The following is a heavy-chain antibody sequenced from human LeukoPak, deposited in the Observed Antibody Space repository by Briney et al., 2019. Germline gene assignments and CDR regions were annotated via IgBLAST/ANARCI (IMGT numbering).Heavy chain of an antibody. Sequence: PGGSLRLSCAASGFPFDRYAMSWVRQAPGKGPEWVAAISGSGGSTFYADSVKGRVAISRDNSKNTLYLQMNSLNTEDTAVYYCAKDQGYGGLFFDYWGQGTLVTVSS. CDR3: AKDQGYGGLFFDY. CDR2: ISGSGGST. J-gene: IGHJ4*02. D-gene: IGHD5-12*01. CDR1: GFPFDRYA. V-gene: IGHV3-23*01.